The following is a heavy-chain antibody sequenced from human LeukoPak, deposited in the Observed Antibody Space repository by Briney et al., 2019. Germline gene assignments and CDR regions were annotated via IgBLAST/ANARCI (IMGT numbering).Heavy chain of an antibody. CDR3: ATARIVGATPAFDY. CDR2: SDPEDGET. V-gene: IGHV1-24*01. CDR1: GYTLTELS. Sequence: ASVKVSCKVSGYTLTELSMHWVRQAPGKGLEWMGGSDPEDGETIYAQKFQGRVTMTEDTSTDTAYMELSSLRSEDTAVYYCATARIVGATPAFDYWGQGTLVTVSS. J-gene: IGHJ4*02. D-gene: IGHD1-26*01.